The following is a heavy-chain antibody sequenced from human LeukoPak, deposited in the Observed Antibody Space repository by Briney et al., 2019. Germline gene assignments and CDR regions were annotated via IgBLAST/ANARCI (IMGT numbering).Heavy chain of an antibody. CDR1: GGSISSSSYY. J-gene: IGHJ4*02. CDR3: ARTKTYYYDSSGYYYFDY. V-gene: IGHV4-39*01. D-gene: IGHD3-22*01. CDR2: IYYSGST. Sequence: SETLSLTCTVSGGSISSSSYYWGWIRQPPGKGLEWIGSIYYSGSTYYNPSLKSRVTISVGTSKNQFSLKLSSVTAADTAVYYCARTKTYYYDSSGYYYFDYWGQGTLVTVSS.